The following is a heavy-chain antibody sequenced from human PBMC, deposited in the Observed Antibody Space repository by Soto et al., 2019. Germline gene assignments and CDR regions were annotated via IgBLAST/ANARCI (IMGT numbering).Heavy chain of an antibody. J-gene: IGHJ1*01. V-gene: IGHV2-5*02. Sequence: QITLKESGPTLLKPAQTLTMTCTFSGFSLSTSGVSVGWIRQPPGKPLDWLALIYWDDDKRYSPSLKSRLTIPKATSKNRVVLTMTGMDPVDTATYYSADIKSPTVTTSAEYFQHSGQGALVTVSS. CDR3: ADIKSPTVTTSAEYFQH. CDR2: IYWDDDK. D-gene: IGHD4-17*01. CDR1: GFSLSTSGVS.